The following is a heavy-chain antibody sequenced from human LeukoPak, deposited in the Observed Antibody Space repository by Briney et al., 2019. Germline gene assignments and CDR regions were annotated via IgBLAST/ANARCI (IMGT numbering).Heavy chain of an antibody. Sequence: PSQTLSLTCTVSGGSISSGGYYWSWIRQHPGKGLEWIGYIYYSRSTYYNPSLKSRVTISVDTSKNQFSLKLSSVTAADTAVYYCARALSGTFPFDYWGQGTLVTVSS. D-gene: IGHD3-3*01. CDR2: IYYSRST. CDR1: GGSISSGGYY. CDR3: ARALSGTFPFDY. V-gene: IGHV4-31*03. J-gene: IGHJ4*02.